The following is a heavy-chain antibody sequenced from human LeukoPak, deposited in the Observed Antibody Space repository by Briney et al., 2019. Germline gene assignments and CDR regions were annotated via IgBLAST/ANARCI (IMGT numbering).Heavy chain of an antibody. CDR3: TTVQGITIFGVVTDYYYYYMDV. J-gene: IGHJ6*03. Sequence: GGSLRLSCAASGFTFSDYYMSWVRQAPGKGLEWVGRIKSKTDGGTTDYAAPVKGRFTISRDDSKNTLYLQMNSLKTEDTAVYYCTTVQGITIFGVVTDYYYYYMDVWGKGTTVTVSS. D-gene: IGHD3-3*01. V-gene: IGHV3-15*01. CDR1: GFTFSDYY. CDR2: IKSKTDGGTT.